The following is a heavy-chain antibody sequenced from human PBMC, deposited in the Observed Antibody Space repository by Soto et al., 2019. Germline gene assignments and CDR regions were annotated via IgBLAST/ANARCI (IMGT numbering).Heavy chain of an antibody. CDR2: MSGTAGNT. J-gene: IGHJ4*02. V-gene: IGHV3-23*01. Sequence: EVQLLESGGGSVQPGGSLRLSCAASGFTFSNYAMTWVRQAPGKGLEWVSTMSGTAGNTYYADSVKGRFTISRDNSTNTLYLQRNSLRAEDTAVYYCAKKYYFGSGSYVFYFDYWGQGTLVTVSS. CDR1: GFTFSNYA. D-gene: IGHD3-10*01. CDR3: AKKYYFGSGSYVFYFDY.